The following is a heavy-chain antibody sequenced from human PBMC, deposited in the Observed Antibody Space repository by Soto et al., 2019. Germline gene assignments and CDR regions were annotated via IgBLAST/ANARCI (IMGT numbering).Heavy chain of an antibody. CDR3: ARGRVGAAYFDY. CDR2: IPRSSSSNTI. D-gene: IGHD3-16*01. J-gene: IGHJ4*02. Sequence: GGSLRLSCAASGFTVTDNSMNWVRQAPGKGLGWISYIPRSSSSNTISYADSVKGRFTISRDNVKNSLYLQMNSLRDEDTAVYYCARGRVGAAYFDYWGQGALVTVSS. CDR1: GFTVTDNS. V-gene: IGHV3-48*02.